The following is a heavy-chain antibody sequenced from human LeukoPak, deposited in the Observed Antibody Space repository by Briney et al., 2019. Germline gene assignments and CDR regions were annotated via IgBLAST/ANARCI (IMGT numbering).Heavy chain of an antibody. V-gene: IGHV3-33*08. CDR2: IRYGGSHQ. CDR1: GYSFGSYG. J-gene: IGHJ1*01. CDR3: ARDSGTWFYLQD. D-gene: IGHD2/OR15-2a*01. Sequence: GRSLSLSCAASGYSFGSYGMHWVRHAPGKGLEGGGFIRYGGSHQFYADSVGGRLTIPRDTPKNTLYLQMDSLRGEDTAVFFSARDSGTWFYLQDWGEGTLLTLS.